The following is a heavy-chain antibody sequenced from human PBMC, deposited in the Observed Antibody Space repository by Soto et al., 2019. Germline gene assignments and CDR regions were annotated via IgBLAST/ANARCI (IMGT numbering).Heavy chain of an antibody. Sequence: PSETLSLTCAVYGGSFSGYCWSWIRQPPGKGLEWIGEVDHSGSTYYNPSLKSRVTISVDTSKNQFSLKLSSVTAADTAVYYCARAAYYYDSSGYYSRMYYFDYWGRGTLVTVSS. J-gene: IGHJ4*02. D-gene: IGHD3-22*01. CDR2: VDHSGST. V-gene: IGHV4-34*09. CDR1: GGSFSGYC. CDR3: ARAAYYYDSSGYYSRMYYFDY.